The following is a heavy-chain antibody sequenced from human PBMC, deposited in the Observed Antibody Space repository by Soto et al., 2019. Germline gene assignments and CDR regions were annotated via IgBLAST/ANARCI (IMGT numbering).Heavy chain of an antibody. J-gene: IGHJ4*02. CDR3: ARDRGAVVGQYFDY. D-gene: IGHD6-19*01. V-gene: IGHV3-11*01. CDR2: ISSSGTTE. Sequence: QVQLVESGGGLVKPGGSLRLSCAASGFTFSGYYMSWIRQAPGKGLEWISYISSSGTTENYADSVKGRFTVSRDNAKNPLYWQGNSLRAEDTAVYYCARDRGAVVGQYFDYWGQGTLVTVSS. CDR1: GFTFSGYY.